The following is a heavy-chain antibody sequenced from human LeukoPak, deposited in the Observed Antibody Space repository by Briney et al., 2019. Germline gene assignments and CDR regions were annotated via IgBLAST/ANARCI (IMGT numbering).Heavy chain of an antibody. CDR3: ARLRVQILTSTWYNSPLDY. Sequence: GESLKISCQASGYTFSTYWIAWVRQMPGKGLEWMETIHPADPDIRYSPSFQGQVTISVDKSISTAYLQWSSLKASDTAMYYCARLRVQILTSTWYNSPLDYWGQGTLVTVSS. CDR1: GYTFSTYW. J-gene: IGHJ4*02. CDR2: IHPADPDI. V-gene: IGHV5-51*01. D-gene: IGHD1-1*01.